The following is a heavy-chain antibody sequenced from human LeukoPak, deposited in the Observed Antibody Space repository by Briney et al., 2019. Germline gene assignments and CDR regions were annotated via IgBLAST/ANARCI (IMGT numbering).Heavy chain of an antibody. CDR1: GGSISSSNW. CDR3: VRDIPRYCSGTSCSVEGGSHNLFDP. V-gene: IGHV4-4*02. J-gene: IGHJ5*02. Sequence: PSETLSLTCAVSGGSISSSNWWSWVRQPPGKGLEWIGEIYHSGSTNYNPSLKSRVTISVDTSKNQFSLKLSSVTAADTAVYYCVRDIPRYCSGTSCSVEGGSHNLFDPWGQGTLVTVSS. D-gene: IGHD2-2*01. CDR2: IYHSGST.